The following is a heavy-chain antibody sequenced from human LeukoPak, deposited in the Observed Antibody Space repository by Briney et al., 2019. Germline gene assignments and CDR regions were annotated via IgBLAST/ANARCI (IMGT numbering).Heavy chain of an antibody. CDR3: AKDPLNLEWLLDFDY. V-gene: IGHV3-23*01. CDR2: ISGSGGST. D-gene: IGHD3-3*01. CDR1: GFTFSSYA. Sequence: EGSLRLSCAASGFTFSSYAMSWVRQAPGKGLEWVSAISGSGGSTYYADSVKGRFTISRDNSKNTLYLRMNSLRAEDTAVYYCAKDPLNLEWLLDFDYWGQGTLVTVSS. J-gene: IGHJ4*02.